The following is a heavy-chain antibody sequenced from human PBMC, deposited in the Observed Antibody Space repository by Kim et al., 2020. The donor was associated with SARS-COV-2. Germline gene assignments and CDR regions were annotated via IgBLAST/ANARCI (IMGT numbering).Heavy chain of an antibody. Sequence: GGSLRLSCAASGFTFSSYGMTWVRQAPGKGLEWVSRIGGSGSTYYAESVKGRVTISRDNSKNTLSLQMNSLRAEDTAVYYCVKFRGALNYNYNMDVWGKG. D-gene: IGHD3-16*01. V-gene: IGHV3-23*01. CDR1: GFTFSSYG. J-gene: IGHJ6*03. CDR3: VKFRGALNYNYNMDV. CDR2: IGGSGST.